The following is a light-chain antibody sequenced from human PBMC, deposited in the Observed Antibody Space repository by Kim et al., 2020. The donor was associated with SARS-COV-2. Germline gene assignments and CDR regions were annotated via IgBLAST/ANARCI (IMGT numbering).Light chain of an antibody. J-gene: IGLJ1*01. Sequence: GQSITISCTGTSSDVGGYDYVSWYQQHPGKAPKLIIYSVTKRPSGVSNRFSGSKSDNTASLTISGLQAEDEADYFCTSYTSSSTYVFGTGTKVTVL. CDR1: SSDVGGYDY. V-gene: IGLV2-14*03. CDR3: TSYTSSSTYV. CDR2: SVT.